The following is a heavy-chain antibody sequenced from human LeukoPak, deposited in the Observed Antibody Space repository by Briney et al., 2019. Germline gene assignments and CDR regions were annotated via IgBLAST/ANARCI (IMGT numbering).Heavy chain of an antibody. CDR2: ISDSSSYI. V-gene: IGHV3-21*01. D-gene: IGHD3-16*01. CDR3: ARYGYYVSYGMDV. J-gene: IGHJ6*02. Sequence: GSLRLSCAVSGFTFSSYNMNWVRQAPGKGLEWVSSISDSSSYIYYTDSVKGRFTISRDNAKNSLYLQMNSLRAEDTAVYYCARYGYYVSYGMDVRGQGTTVTVSS. CDR1: GFTFSSYN.